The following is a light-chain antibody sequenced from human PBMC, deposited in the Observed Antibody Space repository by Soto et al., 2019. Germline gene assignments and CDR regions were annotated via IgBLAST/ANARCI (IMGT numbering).Light chain of an antibody. J-gene: IGKJ1*01. CDR2: AAS. V-gene: IGKV1-8*01. Sequence: IQLTQSPSFVTASXGDRLTITXXASQDISSYLAWYQQKPGRAPKLLIYAASTLQSGVPSRFSGSGSGTDFTLTISCLQSEDFATYYCQQYYSFPWTYGQGTKVDIK. CDR3: QQYYSFPWT. CDR1: QDISSY.